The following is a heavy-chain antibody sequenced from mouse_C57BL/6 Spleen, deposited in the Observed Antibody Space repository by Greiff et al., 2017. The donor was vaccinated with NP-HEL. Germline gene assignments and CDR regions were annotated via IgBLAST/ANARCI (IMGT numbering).Heavy chain of an antibody. CDR3: ARWLSYDGYYGYYAMDY. V-gene: IGHV1-76*01. Sequence: QVHVKQSGAELVRPGASVKLSCKASGYTFTDYYINWVKQRPGQGLEWIARIYPGSGNTYYNEKFKGKATLTAEKSSSTAYMQLSSLTSEDSAVYFCARWLSYDGYYGYYAMDYWGQGTSVTVSS. CDR1: GYTFTDYY. D-gene: IGHD2-3*01. CDR2: IYPGSGNT. J-gene: IGHJ4*01.